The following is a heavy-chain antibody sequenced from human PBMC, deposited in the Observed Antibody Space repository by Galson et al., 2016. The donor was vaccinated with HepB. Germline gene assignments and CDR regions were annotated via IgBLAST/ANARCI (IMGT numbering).Heavy chain of an antibody. V-gene: IGHV3-23*01. CDR2: ITSGGTT. J-gene: IGHJ5*02. CDR3: ARLFGSGWYVGWTGFDV. Sequence: SLRLSCAASGFSFSSYAMSWVRQAPGKGLEWVSGITSGGTTYYADSVKGRFTISRDNSKNILYLQMKSLRDEDTAVYYCARLFGSGWYVGWTGFDVWGLGTLVTVSS. CDR1: GFSFSSYA. D-gene: IGHD6-19*01.